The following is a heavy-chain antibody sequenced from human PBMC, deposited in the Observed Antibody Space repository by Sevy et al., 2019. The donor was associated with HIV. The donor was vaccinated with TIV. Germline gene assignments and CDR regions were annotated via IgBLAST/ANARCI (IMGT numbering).Heavy chain of an antibody. CDR1: GFTFSGNW. J-gene: IGHJ2*01. V-gene: IGHV3-7*01. D-gene: IGHD1-1*01. CDR3: ARDGPGEALEPPRYWYFDL. Sequence: GGSLRLSCAASGFTFSGNWMSWVIQAPGKGLEWVATIKQDGSEKYYVDSEKGRFTISRDNAKNSLYLQMNSLRAEDTAVYYCARDGPGEALEPPRYWYFDLWGRGTLVTVSS. CDR2: IKQDGSEK.